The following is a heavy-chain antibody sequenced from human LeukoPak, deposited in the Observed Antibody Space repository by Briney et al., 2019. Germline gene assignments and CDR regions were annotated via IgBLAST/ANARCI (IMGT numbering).Heavy chain of an antibody. CDR1: SGSISSYY. J-gene: IGHJ1*01. D-gene: IGHD6-13*01. CDR3: ARATETFSWFLQH. CDR2: IYTSGRT. Sequence: SETLSLTCTVSSGSISSYYWSWIRQPAGKGLEWIGRIYTSGRTNYNPSLKSRVTMSVDTSKNQFSLKLNSVTAADTAVYYCARATETFSWFLQHWGQGTLVTVSS. V-gene: IGHV4-4*07.